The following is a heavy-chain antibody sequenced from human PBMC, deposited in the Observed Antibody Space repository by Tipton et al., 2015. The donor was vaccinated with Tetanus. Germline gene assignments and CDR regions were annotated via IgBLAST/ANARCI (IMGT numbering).Heavy chain of an antibody. D-gene: IGHD3-3*01. V-gene: IGHV5-51*01. CDR2: VDPRDSQA. CDR1: GYNFSHYS. J-gene: IGHJ2*01. Sequence: VQLVQSGAEVGKPGESLKISCQGSGYNFSHYSIGWVRQLPGRGLEWMGIVDPRDSQATYGPSFQGQVTISADRSINVAYLQWGSLKASDTGLYYCARRRSAVLSGAYHWYFDLWGRGTLVTVSS. CDR3: ARRRSAVLSGAYHWYFDL.